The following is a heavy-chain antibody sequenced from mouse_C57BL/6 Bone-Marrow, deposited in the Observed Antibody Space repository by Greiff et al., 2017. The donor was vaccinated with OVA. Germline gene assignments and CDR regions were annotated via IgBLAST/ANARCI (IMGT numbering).Heavy chain of an antibody. Sequence: EVQLVESGGDLVKPGGSLKLSCAASGFTFSSYGMSWVRQTPDKRLEWVATISSGGSYTSYPDSVKGRFTISRGNAKNTLYLQMSSLKSEDTAMYYCERHGATVVATRNYYAMDYWGQGTSVTVSS. D-gene: IGHD1-1*01. CDR2: ISSGGSYT. J-gene: IGHJ4*01. CDR3: ERHGATVVATRNYYAMDY. V-gene: IGHV5-6*01. CDR1: GFTFSSYG.